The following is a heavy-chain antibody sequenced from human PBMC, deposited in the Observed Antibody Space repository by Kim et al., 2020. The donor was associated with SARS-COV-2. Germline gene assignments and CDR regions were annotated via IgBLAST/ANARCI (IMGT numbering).Heavy chain of an antibody. Sequence: GGSLRLSCAASGFTFDEYAMHWVRQAPGKGLEWVSGISWNSGSIGYADSVKGRFTISRDNAKNSLYLQMNSLRAEDTALYYCAKGSSASCYFPFDYWGQGTLVTVSS. V-gene: IGHV3-9*01. CDR1: GFTFDEYA. D-gene: IGHD2-15*01. CDR3: AKGSSASCYFPFDY. J-gene: IGHJ4*02. CDR2: ISWNSGSI.